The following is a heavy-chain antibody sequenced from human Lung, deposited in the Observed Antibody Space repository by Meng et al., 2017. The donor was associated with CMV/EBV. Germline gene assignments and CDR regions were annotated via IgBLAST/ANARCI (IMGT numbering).Heavy chain of an antibody. CDR3: ARENLELQGTVDY. D-gene: IGHD1-7*01. CDR1: GFTHTAYP. V-gene: IGHV3-30*03. CDR2: DGNNK. J-gene: IGHJ4*02. Sequence: VQRGGSGGGWVHPGRSRTRSCEAAGFTHTAYPMHWVRQVPGKGLEWVTVDGNNKYYADSVKGRFTISRDNSRNTLDLQMDSLRTEDTAIYYCARENLELQGTVDYWGQGTLVTVSS.